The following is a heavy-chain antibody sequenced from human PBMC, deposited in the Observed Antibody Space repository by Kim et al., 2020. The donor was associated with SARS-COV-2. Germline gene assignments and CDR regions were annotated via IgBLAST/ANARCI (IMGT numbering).Heavy chain of an antibody. Sequence: GGSTYYAASVKGRFNISRDNSKNTLYLQMNSLRAEDTAVYYCAKLYGMDVWGQGTTVTVSS. CDR3: AKLYGMDV. V-gene: IGHV3-23*01. J-gene: IGHJ6*02. CDR2: GGST.